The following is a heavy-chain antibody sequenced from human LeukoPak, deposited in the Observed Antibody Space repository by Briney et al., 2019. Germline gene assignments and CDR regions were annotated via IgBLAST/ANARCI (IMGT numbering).Heavy chain of an antibody. Sequence: GASVKVSCKASGYTFTSYGINWVRQAPGQGLEWMGWISVYNGNTKYAQKFQGRVTMTTDTSTRTAYVELRSLRTDDTAVYYCARRGEGIQLDYWGQGTLVTVSS. D-gene: IGHD5-18*01. J-gene: IGHJ4*02. CDR1: GYTFTSYG. CDR2: ISVYNGNT. V-gene: IGHV1-18*01. CDR3: ARRGEGIQLDY.